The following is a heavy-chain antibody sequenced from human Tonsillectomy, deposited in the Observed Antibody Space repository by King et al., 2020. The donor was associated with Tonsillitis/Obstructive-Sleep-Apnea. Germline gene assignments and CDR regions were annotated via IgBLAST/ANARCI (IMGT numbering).Heavy chain of an antibody. Sequence: VQLQESGPGLVKPSETLSLTCTVSGGSISSYYWSWIRQPPGKGLERIGYIYYSGSTNYNPSLKSRVTISVDTSKNQFSLKLSSVTAADTAVYYCAREVGATSFDYWGQGTLVTVSS. CDR3: AREVGATSFDY. D-gene: IGHD1-26*01. CDR2: IYYSGST. V-gene: IGHV4-59*01. J-gene: IGHJ4*02. CDR1: GGSISSYY.